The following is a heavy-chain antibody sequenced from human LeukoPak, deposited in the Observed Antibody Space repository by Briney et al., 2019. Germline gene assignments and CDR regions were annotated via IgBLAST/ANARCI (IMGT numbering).Heavy chain of an antibody. V-gene: IGHV4-4*07. CDR1: GGSISSYY. CDR3: ARVRYSDSSVLTRKRSYYFDY. D-gene: IGHD3-22*01. CDR2: TSTSGST. J-gene: IGHJ4*02. Sequence: SETLSLTCTVSGGSISSYYWSWIRQPAGKGLESIGHTSTSGSTNYNPSLKSRVTMSLDTSKNQCSLKLSSVTAADTAVYYCARVRYSDSSVLTRKRSYYFDYWGQGTLVTVSS.